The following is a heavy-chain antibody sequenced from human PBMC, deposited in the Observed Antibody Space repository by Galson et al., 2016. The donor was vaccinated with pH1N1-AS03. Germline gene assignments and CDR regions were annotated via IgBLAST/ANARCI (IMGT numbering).Heavy chain of an antibody. J-gene: IGHJ6*02. D-gene: IGHD2-2*01. V-gene: IGHV1-2*04. CDR3: ARDPRGPCTSTTCPTAYYFGMDV. Sequence: SVKVSCKASGYIFTGFYVHWVRQAPGQGLEWMGWINPNSGVTNYAQKFQAWVTMTRDTSISTAYMELYGLKSDDTAVYYCARDPRGPCTSTTCPTAYYFGMDVGGQGTTVIVSS. CDR1: GYIFTGFY. CDR2: INPNSGVT.